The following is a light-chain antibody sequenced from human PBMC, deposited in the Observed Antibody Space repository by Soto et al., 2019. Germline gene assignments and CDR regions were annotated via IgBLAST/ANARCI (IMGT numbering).Light chain of an antibody. CDR1: QSVLYSSNNKNY. CDR3: QQYCSAPWT. J-gene: IGKJ1*01. Sequence: DIVMTQSPDSLAVSLGERATINCKSSQSVLYSSNNKNYLAWYQQKPGQPPKLLIYWASTRESGVPDRFSGSGSGTDFTLPISSLQAEDVAVYYCQQYCSAPWTFGQGTKVEIK. CDR2: WAS. V-gene: IGKV4-1*01.